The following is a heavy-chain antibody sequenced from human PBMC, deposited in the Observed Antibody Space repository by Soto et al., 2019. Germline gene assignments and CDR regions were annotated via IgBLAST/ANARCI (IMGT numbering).Heavy chain of an antibody. CDR2: ISGSGGST. J-gene: IGHJ5*02. V-gene: IGHV3-23*01. CDR1: GFTFSSYA. Sequence: PGGSLRLSCAASGFTFSSYAMSWVRQAPGKGLEWVSAISGSGGSTYYADSVKGRFTISRDNSKNTLYLQMNSLRAEDTAVYYCAKGALSSSWGKTNWFDPWGQGTLVTVSS. D-gene: IGHD6-13*01. CDR3: AKGALSSSWGKTNWFDP.